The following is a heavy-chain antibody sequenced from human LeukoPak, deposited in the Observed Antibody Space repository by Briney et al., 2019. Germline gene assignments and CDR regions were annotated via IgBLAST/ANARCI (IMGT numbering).Heavy chain of an antibody. CDR2: IIPIFGTA. CDR3: ARGPRLGYCSGGSCYWRTDY. J-gene: IGHJ4*02. CDR1: GGTFSSYA. V-gene: IGHV1-69*06. D-gene: IGHD2-15*01. Sequence: GASVKVSCKASGGTFSSYAISWVRQAPGQGLEWMGGIIPIFGTANYAQKFQGRVTITADKSTSTAYMELSSLRSEDTAVYYCARGPRLGYCSGGSCYWRTDYWGQGTLVTVSS.